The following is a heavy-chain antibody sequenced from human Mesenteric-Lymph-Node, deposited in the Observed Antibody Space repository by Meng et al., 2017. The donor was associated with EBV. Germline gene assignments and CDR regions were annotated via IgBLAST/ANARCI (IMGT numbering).Heavy chain of an antibody. V-gene: IGHV4-61*03. CDR1: GGSVSSDNYY. D-gene: IGHD3-10*01. CDR2: RYHSGYT. Sequence: QVQLEASVPGLLMPSEPLSLPCTVSGGSVSSDNYYWSWMRQPPGKRLEWIGSRYHSGYTDYNPSLRSRVTISLDTSKNHLSLKLASVTAADTAVYYCARFQLLSFGEQTWSQGSLVTVSS. CDR3: ARFQLLSFGEQT. J-gene: IGHJ5*02.